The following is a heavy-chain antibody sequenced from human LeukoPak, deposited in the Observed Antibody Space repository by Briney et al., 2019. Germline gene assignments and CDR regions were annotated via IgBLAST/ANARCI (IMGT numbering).Heavy chain of an antibody. CDR3: ARGTEPGIAAPYYFDY. J-gene: IGHJ4*02. V-gene: IGHV3-30-3*01. D-gene: IGHD6-13*01. CDR1: GFTFSSYA. Sequence: GGSLRLPCAASGFTFSSYAMHWVRQAPGKGLEWVAVISYDGSNKYYADSVKGRFTISRDNSKNTLYLQMNSLRAEDTAVYYCARGTEPGIAAPYYFDYWGQGTLVTVSS. CDR2: ISYDGSNK.